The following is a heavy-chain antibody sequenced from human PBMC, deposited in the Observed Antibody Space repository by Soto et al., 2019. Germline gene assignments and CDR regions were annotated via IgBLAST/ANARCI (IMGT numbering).Heavy chain of an antibody. CDR2: ISGDGGNT. Sequence: GGSLRLSCAASGFTFDDYAMHWVRQAPGKGLEWVSLISGDGGNTYYADSVKGRFTISRDISKNSLYLQMNSLRTEDTALYYCAKDPAGSYYDYFDYWGQGTLVTVSS. D-gene: IGHD1-26*01. V-gene: IGHV3-43*02. CDR3: AKDPAGSYYDYFDY. J-gene: IGHJ4*02. CDR1: GFTFDDYA.